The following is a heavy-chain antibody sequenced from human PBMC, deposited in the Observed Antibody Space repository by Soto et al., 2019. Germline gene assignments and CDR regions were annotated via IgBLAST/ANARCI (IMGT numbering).Heavy chain of an antibody. CDR2: ISAGGST. V-gene: IGHV3-23*01. J-gene: IGHJ4*02. CDR3: ANVPIWCTSTSCYTEGFDY. D-gene: IGHD2-2*02. CDR1: GFTFSDYA. Sequence: EVQLLDSGGGLVQPGGSLRLSCTASGFTFSDYALRWVRQPPGKGLEWVSVISAGGSTYYAVSVKGRFTVSRANSKNTLYLQMNSPRAEATAVYSCANVPIWCTSTSCYTEGFDYWGQGTLVTVSS.